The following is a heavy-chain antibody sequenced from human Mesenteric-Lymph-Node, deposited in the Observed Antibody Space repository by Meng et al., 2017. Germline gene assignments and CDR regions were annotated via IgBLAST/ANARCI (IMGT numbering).Heavy chain of an antibody. CDR2: SRNKPKKYTT. CDR1: GFRFSDHY. CDR3: VRIAGDRGNAFDI. Sequence: GGSLRLSCAASGFRFSDHYMDWVRQAPGKGLEWVGRSRNKPKKYTTEYAASVKGRFTISRDDSKNSLYLQMNSLRTEDTAVYYCVRIAGDRGNAFDIWGQGTMVTVSS. V-gene: IGHV3-72*01. J-gene: IGHJ3*02. D-gene: IGHD1-26*01.